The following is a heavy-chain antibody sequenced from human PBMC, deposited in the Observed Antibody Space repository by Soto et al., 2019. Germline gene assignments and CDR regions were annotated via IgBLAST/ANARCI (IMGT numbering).Heavy chain of an antibody. J-gene: IGHJ4*02. CDR2: ISDSASTI. CDR3: AKDLPVKTGYGDNY. Sequence: GGSLRLSCAASGFTFSDYYVSWIRQAPGKGLEWLSYISDSASTIYYADSVKGRFTISRDNSKNTLYLQMNSLRAEDTAVYYCAKDLPVKTGYGDNYWGQGTLVTVSS. V-gene: IGHV3-11*04. D-gene: IGHD4-17*01. CDR1: GFTFSDYY.